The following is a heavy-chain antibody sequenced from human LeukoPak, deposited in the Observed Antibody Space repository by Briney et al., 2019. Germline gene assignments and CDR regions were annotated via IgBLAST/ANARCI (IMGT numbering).Heavy chain of an antibody. D-gene: IGHD1-1*01. CDR3: AVNSTKHTFDI. CDR2: IYYSGGT. V-gene: IGHV4-59*08. CDR1: GGFMSPFY. Sequence: SETLSLTCTVSGGFMSPFYWSWIRQSPGKGLEWIGSIYYSGGTNYNPSLKSRVTISVDTSKNQFSLELSSVTAADTAVYYCAVNSTKHTFDIWGKGTMVTVSS. J-gene: IGHJ3*02.